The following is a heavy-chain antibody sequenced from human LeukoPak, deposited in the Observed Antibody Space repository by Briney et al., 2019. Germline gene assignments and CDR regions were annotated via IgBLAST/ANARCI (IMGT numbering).Heavy chain of an antibody. CDR1: GFIVSDNS. CDR3: AKDRSGSYPVEGMDV. D-gene: IGHD1-26*01. Sequence: GGSLRLSCAGSGFIVSDNSMSWVRQAPGKGLEWVSAISGSGGSTYYADSVKGRFTISRDNSKNTLYLQMNSLRAEDTAVYYCAKDRSGSYPVEGMDVWGQGTTVTVSS. V-gene: IGHV3-23*01. CDR2: ISGSGGST. J-gene: IGHJ6*02.